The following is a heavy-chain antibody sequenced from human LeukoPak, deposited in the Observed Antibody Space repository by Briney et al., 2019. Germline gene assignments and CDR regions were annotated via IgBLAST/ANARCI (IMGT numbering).Heavy chain of an antibody. J-gene: IGHJ4*02. V-gene: IGHV3-23*01. CDR2: ISGSGGST. Sequence: TGRSLRLSCAASGFTFSSYAMSWVRQAPGKGLEWVSAISGSGGSTYYADSVKGRFTISRDNSKNTLYLQMNSLRAEDTAVYYCAKDLADPVGYYFDYWGQGTLVTVSS. CDR3: AKDLADPVGYYFDY. D-gene: IGHD2-15*01. CDR1: GFTFSSYA.